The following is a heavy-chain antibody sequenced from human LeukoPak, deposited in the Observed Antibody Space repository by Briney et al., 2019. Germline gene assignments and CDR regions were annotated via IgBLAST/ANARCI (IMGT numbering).Heavy chain of an antibody. V-gene: IGHV1-3*01. CDR2: INAGNGNT. CDR1: GYTFTSYA. J-gene: IGHJ6*02. CDR3: AGSFIAAAGTDYYYYGMDV. D-gene: IGHD6-13*01. Sequence: GASVKVSCKASGYTFTSYAMHWVRQAPGQRLEWMGWINAGNGNTKYSQKFQGRVTITRDTSASTAYMELSSLRSEDTAVYYCAGSFIAAAGTDYYYYGMDVWGQGTTVTVSS.